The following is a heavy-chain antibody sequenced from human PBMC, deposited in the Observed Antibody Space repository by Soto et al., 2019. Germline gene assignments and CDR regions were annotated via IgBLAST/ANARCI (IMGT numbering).Heavy chain of an antibody. CDR2: IYPRDSDT. D-gene: IGHD2-2*01. CDR1: GFTCTSYW. J-gene: IGHJ4*02. V-gene: IGHV5-51*01. Sequence: ESLKTACRGSGFTCTSYWIAWVRQIPGKGLEWMGIIYPRDSDTSYSPSFQGQVTISADKSISTAYLQWSSLKASDTAMYYCAKHEGYCSSTTCSNFDYWGQGTLVTVSS. CDR3: AKHEGYCSSTTCSNFDY.